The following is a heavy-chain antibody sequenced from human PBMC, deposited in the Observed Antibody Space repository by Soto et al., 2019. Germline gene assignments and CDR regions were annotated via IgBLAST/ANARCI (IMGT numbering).Heavy chain of an antibody. J-gene: IGHJ4*02. CDR2: ISSDGSNR. V-gene: IGHV3-30-3*01. Sequence: QVQLVESGGGVVQPGRSLRLSCAASGFIFSSYAMHWVRQAPGKGLEWVAVISSDGSNRNYADSVGGRFTISRDNSENTVYLHMSSLTGDDTAVFYCAKAPWNLAHTHYFDFWGQGTLVTVSS. CDR1: GFIFSSYA. CDR3: AKAPWNLAHTHYFDF. D-gene: IGHD1-1*01.